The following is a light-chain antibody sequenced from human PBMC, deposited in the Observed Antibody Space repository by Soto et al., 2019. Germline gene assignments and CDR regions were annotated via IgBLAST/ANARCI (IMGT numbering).Light chain of an antibody. V-gene: IGLV2-14*01. Sequence: QSVLTQPASVSGSPGQSITISCTGTSSDVGRYNYVSWYQQHPGKAPKLMIYDVSNRPSGLSNRFSGSKSGNTASLTISGLQAEDEADYYCSSYTSTSTRGVFGGGTKLTVL. J-gene: IGLJ2*01. CDR3: SSYTSTSTRGV. CDR2: DVS. CDR1: SSDVGRYNY.